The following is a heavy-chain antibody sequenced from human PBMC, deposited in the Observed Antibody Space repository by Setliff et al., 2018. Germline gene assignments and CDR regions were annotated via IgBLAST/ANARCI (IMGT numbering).Heavy chain of an antibody. J-gene: IGHJ4*02. Sequence: PSDTLSLTCNVSGASIRNFYWTWIRQPPGKGLEWIGYVHFTGSTNYNPSLKSRVTMSVDVSKSQFSLRLSSVTAADTAVYYCARKVEQWLTPHFDYWGQGALVTVSS. CDR3: ARKVEQWLTPHFDY. D-gene: IGHD6-19*01. CDR1: GASIRNFY. V-gene: IGHV4-59*01. CDR2: VHFTGST.